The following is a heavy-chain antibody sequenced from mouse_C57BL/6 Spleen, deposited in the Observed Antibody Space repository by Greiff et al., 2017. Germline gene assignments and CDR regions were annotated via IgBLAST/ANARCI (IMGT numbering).Heavy chain of an antibody. CDR3: TKHDGRFAY. CDR1: GFDFKDYY. J-gene: IGHJ3*01. Sequence: VQLQQSGAELVRPGASVKLSCTASGFDFKDYYMHWVKQRPGQGLEWIGRIDPEDGDTEYARKFQGKATLTADTSSNTAFLQLSSLTSEDSAVDYCTKHDGRFAYWGQGTLVTVSA. V-gene: IGHV14-1*01. CDR2: IDPEDGDT. D-gene: IGHD2-3*01.